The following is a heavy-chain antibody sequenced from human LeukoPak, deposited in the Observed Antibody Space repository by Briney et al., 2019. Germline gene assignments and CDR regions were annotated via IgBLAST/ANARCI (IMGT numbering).Heavy chain of an antibody. Sequence: ASVKVSCKASGYTFTSYAMHWVRQAPGQRLEWMGWINAGNGNTKYSQKFQGRVTITRDTSASTAYMELSGLRSEDTAVYYCARAPSGPTRFDYWGQGTLVTVSS. CDR3: ARAPSGPTRFDY. CDR1: GYTFTSYA. V-gene: IGHV1-3*01. J-gene: IGHJ4*02. CDR2: INAGNGNT.